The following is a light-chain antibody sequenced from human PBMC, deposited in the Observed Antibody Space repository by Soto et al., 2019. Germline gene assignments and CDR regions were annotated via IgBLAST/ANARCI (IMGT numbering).Light chain of an antibody. Sequence: IVFTQGADTLSLSPGERATLFCSASVTVGSNYLAWYHQKPGQAPRLLIFGASSRATGIPDRFRGSGSGTEFTLTISSLQSEDFAVYYCQQYNNWPITFGQGTRLEIK. CDR3: QQYNNWPIT. V-gene: IGKV3D-15*01. CDR1: VTVGSN. J-gene: IGKJ5*01. CDR2: GAS.